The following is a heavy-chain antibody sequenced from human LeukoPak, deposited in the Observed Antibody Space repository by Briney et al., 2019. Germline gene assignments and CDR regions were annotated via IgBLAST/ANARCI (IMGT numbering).Heavy chain of an antibody. V-gene: IGHV3-21*01. D-gene: IGHD5-24*01. Sequence: GGSLRLSCAASGFTFSSYGMHWVRQAPGKGLEWVSSISSSSSYIYYADSLKGRFTISRDNAKNSLYLQMNSLRAEDTAVYYCARRRDGYNSAFDYWGQGTLVTVSS. CDR1: GFTFSSYG. CDR2: ISSSSSYI. CDR3: ARRRDGYNSAFDY. J-gene: IGHJ4*02.